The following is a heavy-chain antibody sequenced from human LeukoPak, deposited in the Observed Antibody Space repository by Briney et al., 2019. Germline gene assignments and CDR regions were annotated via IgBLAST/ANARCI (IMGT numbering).Heavy chain of an antibody. CDR2: INPNSGGT. Sequence: GASVKVSCKASGYTFTGYYMHWVRQAPGQGLEWMGWINPNSGGTNYAQKFQGRVTMTRDTSISTAYMELSRLRSDDTAVYFCVYEDPPGELLSDYWGQGTLVTVSS. J-gene: IGHJ4*02. CDR1: GYTFTGYY. CDR3: VYEDPPGELLSDY. V-gene: IGHV1-2*02. D-gene: IGHD5/OR15-5a*01.